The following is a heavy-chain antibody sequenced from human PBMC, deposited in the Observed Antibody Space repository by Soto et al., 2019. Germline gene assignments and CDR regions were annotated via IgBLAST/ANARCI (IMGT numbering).Heavy chain of an antibody. J-gene: IGHJ5*02. CDR3: ARGGDYDWFDP. D-gene: IGHD4-17*01. Sequence: QVQLVQSGAEVKKPGASVKVSCKASGYTFSNYYFHWARQAPGQGLEWMGWINPNSGGTNYAQQFQGRVTMTRDTSISTAYMDLSRLTSDDTAVYYCARGGDYDWFDPWGQGTLVTVSS. CDR2: INPNSGGT. V-gene: IGHV1-2*02. CDR1: GYTFSNYY.